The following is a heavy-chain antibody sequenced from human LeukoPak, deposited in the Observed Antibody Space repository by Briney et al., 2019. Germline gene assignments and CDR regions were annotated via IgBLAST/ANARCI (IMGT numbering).Heavy chain of an antibody. D-gene: IGHD1-7*01. CDR3: AREGGTQDY. CDR2: IKQDGSEK. V-gene: IGHV3-7*01. CDR1: GFTFSSYA. J-gene: IGHJ4*02. Sequence: GGSLRLSCAASGFTFSSYAMTLVRRAPGKGLEWVANIKQDGSEKFFADSVKGRFTISRDNARNSVYLQMNSLRVEDTAVYYCAREGGTQDYWGQGTLVTVSS.